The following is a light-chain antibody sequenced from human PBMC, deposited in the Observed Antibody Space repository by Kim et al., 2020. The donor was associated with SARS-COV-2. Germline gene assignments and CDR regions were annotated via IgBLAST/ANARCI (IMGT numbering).Light chain of an antibody. Sequence: SLSPGERATLSCRASQSVSSYLAWYQQKPGQAPRLLIYDASNRATGIPARFSGSGSGTDFTLTISSLEPEDFAVYYCQQRSNWSTFGQGTKVEIK. CDR2: DAS. V-gene: IGKV3-11*01. J-gene: IGKJ1*01. CDR3: QQRSNWST. CDR1: QSVSSY.